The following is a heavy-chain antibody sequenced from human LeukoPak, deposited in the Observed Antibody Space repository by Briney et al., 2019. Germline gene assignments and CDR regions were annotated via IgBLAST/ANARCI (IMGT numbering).Heavy chain of an antibody. Sequence: SETLSLTCTVSGGSISSYYGSWIRQPPGKGLEWIGYIYYSGSTNYNPSLKSRVTISVDTSKNQFSLKLSSVTAADTAVYYCARRSSRPGFFDYWGQGTLVTVSS. CDR3: ARRSSRPGFFDY. CDR1: GGSISSYY. J-gene: IGHJ4*02. D-gene: IGHD6-19*01. V-gene: IGHV4-59*08. CDR2: IYYSGST.